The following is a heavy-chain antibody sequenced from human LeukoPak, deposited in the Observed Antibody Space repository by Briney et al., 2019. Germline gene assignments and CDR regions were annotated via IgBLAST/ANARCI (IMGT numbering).Heavy chain of an antibody. CDR1: GGSFSGYY. Sequence: SETLSLTCAVYGGSFSGYYWSWIRQPPGKGLEWIGEINHSGSTNYNPSLKSRVTISVDTSKNQFSLKLSSVTAADTAVYYCARGRGGSWYTLGYYYYMDVWGKGTTVTVSS. D-gene: IGHD6-13*01. V-gene: IGHV4-34*01. J-gene: IGHJ6*03. CDR3: ARGRGGSWYTLGYYYYMDV. CDR2: INHSGST.